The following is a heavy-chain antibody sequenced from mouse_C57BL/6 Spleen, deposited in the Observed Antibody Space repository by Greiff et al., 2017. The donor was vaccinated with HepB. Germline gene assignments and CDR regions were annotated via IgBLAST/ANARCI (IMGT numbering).Heavy chain of an antibody. CDR1: GFSLTSYG. CDR2: IWSDGST. J-gene: IGHJ4*01. CDR3: ARHGFYYYGSSYEGDAMDY. Sequence: QVQLKQSGPGLVAPSQSLSITCTVSGFSLTSYGVHWVRQPPGKGLEWLVVIWSDGSTTYNSALKSRLSISKDNSKSQVFLKMNSLQTDDTAMYYCARHGFYYYGSSYEGDAMDYWGQGTSVTVSS. D-gene: IGHD1-1*01. V-gene: IGHV2-6-1*01.